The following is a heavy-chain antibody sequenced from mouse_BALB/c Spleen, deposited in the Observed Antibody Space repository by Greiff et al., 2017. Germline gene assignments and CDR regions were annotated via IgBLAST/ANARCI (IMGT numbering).Heavy chain of an antibody. J-gene: IGHJ4*01. CDR2: IWSGGST. CDR1: GFSLTSYG. Sequence: QVQLKESGPGLVQPSQSLSITCTVSGFSLTSYGVHWVRQSPGKGLEWLGVIWSGGSTDYNAAFISRLSISKDNSKSQVFLKLNSLQTDDTATYYCAKGATVLYYYAMDYWGQGTSVTVSS. CDR3: AKGATVLYYYAMDY. D-gene: IGHD1-1*01. V-gene: IGHV2-2*01.